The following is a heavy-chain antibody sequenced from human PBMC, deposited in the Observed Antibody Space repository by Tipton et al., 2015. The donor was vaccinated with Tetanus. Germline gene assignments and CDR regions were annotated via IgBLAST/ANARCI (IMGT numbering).Heavy chain of an antibody. V-gene: IGHV5-51*01. CDR3: ARPLASVAFGGFAFDV. CDR2: IYPGDSYS. J-gene: IGHJ3*01. Sequence: QLVQSGAEVKQPGESLKISCKGSGYMFSSHWIGWVRQVPGKGLEWLGTIYPGDSYSTYSPSFEGQVTISVDRSIDTAYLQWSSLKASDTAIYYCARPLASVAFGGFAFDVWGQGTLVTVSS. D-gene: IGHD3-16*01. CDR1: GYMFSSHW.